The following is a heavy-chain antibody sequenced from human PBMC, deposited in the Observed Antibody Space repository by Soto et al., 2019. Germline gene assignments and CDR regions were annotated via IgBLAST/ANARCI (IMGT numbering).Heavy chain of an antibody. D-gene: IGHD3-3*01. CDR3: TTMFLEWLPNIGY. CDR2: IKSKTDGGTT. J-gene: IGHJ4*02. Sequence: PGGSLRLSCAASGFTFSNAWMSWVRQAPGKGLEWVGRIKSKTDGGTTDYAAPVKGRFTISRDDSKNTLYLQMNSLKTEDTAVYYCTTMFLEWLPNIGYWGQGTLVTVSS. CDR1: GFTFSNAW. V-gene: IGHV3-15*01.